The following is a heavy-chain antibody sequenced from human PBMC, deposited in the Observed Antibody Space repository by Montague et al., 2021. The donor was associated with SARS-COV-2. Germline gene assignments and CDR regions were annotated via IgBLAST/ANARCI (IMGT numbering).Heavy chain of an antibody. Sequence: SLRLSCAASAIIVSKNYMTWVRQAPGKGLECVSVIYTSGSTYYADPVKXRFTISRDNSKNTLYLQMNSLRVEDTAVYYCAKAFQGRLRYFPSDVWGQGTTVTVSS. J-gene: IGHJ6*02. D-gene: IGHD3-9*01. V-gene: IGHV3-53*01. CDR2: IYTSGST. CDR1: AIIVSKNY. CDR3: AKAFQGRLRYFPSDV.